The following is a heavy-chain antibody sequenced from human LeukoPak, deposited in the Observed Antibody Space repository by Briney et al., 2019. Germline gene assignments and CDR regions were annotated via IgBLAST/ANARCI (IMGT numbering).Heavy chain of an antibody. CDR2: IIPILGTA. CDR3: ARGIRDYYFDY. J-gene: IGHJ4*02. V-gene: IGHV1-69*05. CDR1: GAIFSSYS. D-gene: IGHD5-18*01. Sequence: SVNLSCKVSGAIFSSYSIRWVRQAPGHGLEWRGRIIPILGTANYAQRVQGTGTITTDESTSTGYMELSSLRSEDTAVYYCARGIRDYYFDYWGQGTLVTVSS.